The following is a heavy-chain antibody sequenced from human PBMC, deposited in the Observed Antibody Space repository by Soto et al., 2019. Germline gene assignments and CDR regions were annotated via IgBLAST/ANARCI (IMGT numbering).Heavy chain of an antibody. J-gene: IGHJ4*02. Sequence: EASVKVSCKASGYTFTNCGIAWVRQAPGQGLEWMGWISPYKGNTHYAQKFQGRVTMTTDTSTSTAYMELRSLRSDDTAVYYCARDLDGSGSYYTDYWGQGTLVTVSS. CDR3: ARDLDGSGSYYTDY. V-gene: IGHV1-18*01. CDR1: GYTFTNCG. CDR2: ISPYKGNT. D-gene: IGHD3-10*01.